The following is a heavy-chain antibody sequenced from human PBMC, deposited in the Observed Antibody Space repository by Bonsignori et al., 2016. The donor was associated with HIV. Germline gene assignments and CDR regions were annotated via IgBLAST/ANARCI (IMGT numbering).Heavy chain of an antibody. CDR3: AGSIAARRFDY. J-gene: IGHJ4*02. V-gene: IGHV4-34*01. CDR2: INHSGST. D-gene: IGHD6-6*01. Sequence: RQAPGKGLEWIGEINHSGSTNYNPSLKSRVTISVDTSKNQFSLKLSSVTAADTAVYYCAGSIAARRFDYWGQGTLVTVSS.